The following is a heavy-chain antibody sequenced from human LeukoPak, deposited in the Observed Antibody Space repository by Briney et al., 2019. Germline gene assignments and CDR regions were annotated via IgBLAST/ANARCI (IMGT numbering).Heavy chain of an antibody. J-gene: IGHJ4*02. D-gene: IGHD2-2*01. CDR1: ESRFATLA. Sequence: HPGGSLEPPVEPPESRFATLALTGFPQAPGKGLKGVSTIYYSGGNTYSADSVKGRFTISRDNAKNTLYLQMNSLRAEDTAVYYCAKDQGQAVVPRRFDYWGQGTLVTVSS. CDR3: AKDQGQAVVPRRFDY. CDR2: IYYSGGNT. V-gene: IGHV3-23*01.